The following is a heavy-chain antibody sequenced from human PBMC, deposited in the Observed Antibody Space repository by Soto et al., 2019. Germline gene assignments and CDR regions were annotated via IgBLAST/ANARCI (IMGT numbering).Heavy chain of an antibody. CDR2: INPSGGRT. V-gene: IGHV1-46*03. D-gene: IGHD3-16*01. CDR1: GGTFSSYA. J-gene: IGHJ4*02. CDR3: ARAGGYYYFDY. Sequence: ASVKVSCKASGGTFSSYAISWVRQAPGQGLEWMGVINPSGGRTSYAQKFQGRVTMTRDTSTSTVYMELSSLRSEDTAVYYCARAGGYYYFDYWGQGTLDTVSS.